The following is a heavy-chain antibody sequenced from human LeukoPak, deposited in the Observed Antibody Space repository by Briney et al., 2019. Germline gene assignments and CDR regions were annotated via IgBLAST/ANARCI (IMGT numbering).Heavy chain of an antibody. CDR3: ARRVVPAAFEDTDDAFDI. V-gene: IGHV1-2*02. CDR2: INPNSGGT. J-gene: IGHJ3*02. CDR1: GYTFTGYY. D-gene: IGHD2-2*01. Sequence: GASVKVSCKASGYTFTGYYMHWVRQAPGQGLEWMGWINPNSGGTNYAQKFQGRVTMTRDTSISTAYMELSRLRSDDTAVYYCARRVVPAAFEDTDDAFDIWGQGTMVTVSS.